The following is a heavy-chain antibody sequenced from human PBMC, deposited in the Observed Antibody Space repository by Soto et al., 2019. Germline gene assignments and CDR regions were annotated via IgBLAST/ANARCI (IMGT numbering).Heavy chain of an antibody. CDR1: GFTFSSYA. J-gene: IGHJ6*02. CDR2: ISYDGSNK. V-gene: IGHV3-30-3*01. Sequence: PGGSLRLTCAASGFTFSSYAMHWVRQAPGKGLEWVAVISYDGSNKYYADSVKGRFTISRDNSKNTLYLQMNSLRAEDTAVYYCARGPSPTDYYYYGMDVWGQGTTVTVSS. CDR3: ARGPSPTDYYYYGMDV. D-gene: IGHD1-1*01.